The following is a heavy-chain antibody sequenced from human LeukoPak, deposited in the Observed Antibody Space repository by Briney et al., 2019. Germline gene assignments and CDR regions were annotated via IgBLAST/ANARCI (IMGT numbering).Heavy chain of an antibody. V-gene: IGHV4-59*01. CDR3: ARSTKFSSSWYDYFDY. D-gene: IGHD6-13*01. CDR1: GGSFSGYY. CDR2: VYDTGTT. J-gene: IGHJ4*02. Sequence: SETLSLTCAVYGGSFSGYYWNWIRQPPGKGLEWIGYVYDTGTTNYNPSLKSRVTISVDTSKKYFSPRLSSVTAADTAVYYCARSTKFSSSWYDYFDYWPQGTLVTVSS.